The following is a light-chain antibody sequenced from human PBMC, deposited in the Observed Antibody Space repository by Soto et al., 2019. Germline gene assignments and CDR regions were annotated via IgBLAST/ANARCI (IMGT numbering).Light chain of an antibody. V-gene: IGLV2-14*01. CDR1: SSDMGYNY. CDR3: TSYRSTSTPFV. J-gene: IGLJ1*01. CDR2: EVD. Sequence: QSVLTQPASVSGSPGQSITISCTGASSDMGYNYVSWYQQHPGRAPKLMIYEVDNRPSGVSNRFSGSKSGNTASLTISGLQAEDEADYYCTSYRSTSTPFVFGTGTKVTAL.